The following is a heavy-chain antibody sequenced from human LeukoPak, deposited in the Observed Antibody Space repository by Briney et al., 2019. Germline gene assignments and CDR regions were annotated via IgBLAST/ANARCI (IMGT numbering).Heavy chain of an antibody. CDR3: ARGGPNHGFDF. CDR1: GFTFSSYW. Sequence: PGGSVRLSCAASGFTFSSYWIHWVRQAPGKGLVWVSRIDNDGSDTIYADSVKGRFTISRDNAKNTLYLEMDSLRAEDTAVYFCARGGPNHGFDFWGQGTMVTVSS. J-gene: IGHJ3*01. V-gene: IGHV3-74*01. CDR2: IDNDGSDT. D-gene: IGHD4/OR15-4a*01.